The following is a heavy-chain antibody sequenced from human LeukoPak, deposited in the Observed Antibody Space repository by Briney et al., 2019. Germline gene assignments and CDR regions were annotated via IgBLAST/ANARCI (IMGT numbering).Heavy chain of an antibody. Sequence: PSETLSLTCTVSGDSINSLDLWSWVRQPPGKGLEWIGEMYLSGTTHSNPSLKSRVTISVDTSKNQFSLKLSSVTAADTAVYYCARAPLALDTAMVNYYYYGMDVWGQGTTVTVSS. D-gene: IGHD5-18*01. V-gene: IGHV4-4*02. J-gene: IGHJ6*02. CDR2: MYLSGTT. CDR3: ARAPLALDTAMVNYYYYGMDV. CDR1: GDSINSLDL.